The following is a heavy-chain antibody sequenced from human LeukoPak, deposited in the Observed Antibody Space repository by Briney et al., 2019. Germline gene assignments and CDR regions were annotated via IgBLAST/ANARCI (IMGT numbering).Heavy chain of an antibody. V-gene: IGHV3-30*18. Sequence: GGSLRLSCAASGLTFSSYDMHWVRQAPGKGLEWVAVISYDGSNKYYADSVKGRFTISRDDSKNTLYLQMNSLRAEDTAVYYCAKDRGYSYGVGDYWGQGTLVTVSS. J-gene: IGHJ4*02. D-gene: IGHD5-18*01. CDR2: ISYDGSNK. CDR1: GLTFSSYD. CDR3: AKDRGYSYGVGDY.